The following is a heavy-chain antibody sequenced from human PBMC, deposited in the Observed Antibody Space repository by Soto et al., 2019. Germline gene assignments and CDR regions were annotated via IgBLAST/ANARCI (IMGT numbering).Heavy chain of an antibody. CDR3: ARFGNGGSGSYSHYYYYGMDV. V-gene: IGHV5-51*01. Sequence: PGESLKISCKGSGYSFTSYWIGWVRQMPGKGLEWMGIIYPGDSDTRYSPSFQGQVTISADKSISTAYLQWSSLKASDTAMYYCARFGNGGSGSYSHYYYYGMDVWGQGTTVTVSS. D-gene: IGHD3-10*01. J-gene: IGHJ6*02. CDR2: IYPGDSDT. CDR1: GYSFTSYW.